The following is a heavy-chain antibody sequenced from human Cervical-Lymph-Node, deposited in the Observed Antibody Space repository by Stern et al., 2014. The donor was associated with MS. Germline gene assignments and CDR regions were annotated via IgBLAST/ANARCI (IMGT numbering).Heavy chain of an antibody. D-gene: IGHD3-9*01. V-gene: IGHV7-4-1*02. Sequence: QVKLVQFGSELKKPGASVKISCTASGYTFTNYAMNWVWKAPRPGLALMGWINTDSGHPKDDQGFLGRFVFLIDTSVRKAYLQISSLKTEDAAVYYCARVPPIHDILDYWGQGTLVSVSS. J-gene: IGHJ4*02. CDR3: ARVPPIHDILDY. CDR2: INTDSGHP. CDR1: GYTFTNYA.